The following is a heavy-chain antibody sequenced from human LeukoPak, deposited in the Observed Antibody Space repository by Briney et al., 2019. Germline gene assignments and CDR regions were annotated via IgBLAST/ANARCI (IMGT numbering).Heavy chain of an antibody. CDR1: GFTFSSYW. J-gene: IGHJ4*02. V-gene: IGHV3-7*01. Sequence: GGSLRLSCAASGFTFSSYWMSWVRQAPGKGLGWVANIKQDGSEKYYVDSVKGRFTISRDNAKNTLYLQVNSLRAEDTAVYFCARGGSDTAMAHDYWGQGTLVTVSS. CDR2: IKQDGSEK. D-gene: IGHD5-18*01. CDR3: ARGGSDTAMAHDY.